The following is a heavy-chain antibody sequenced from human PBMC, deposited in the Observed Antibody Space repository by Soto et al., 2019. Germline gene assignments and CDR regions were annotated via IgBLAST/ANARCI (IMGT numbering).Heavy chain of an antibody. Sequence: SETLSLTCTVSGGSISSSSYYWGWIRQPPGKGLEWIGYIYYSGSTNYNPSLKSRVTISVDKSKNQFSLKLSSVTAADTAVYYCARLGLGSRTRDGKYYFDYWGQGTLVTVSS. J-gene: IGHJ4*02. CDR1: GGSISSSSYY. V-gene: IGHV4-61*05. CDR2: IYYSGST. D-gene: IGHD7-27*01. CDR3: ARLGLGSRTRDGKYYFDY.